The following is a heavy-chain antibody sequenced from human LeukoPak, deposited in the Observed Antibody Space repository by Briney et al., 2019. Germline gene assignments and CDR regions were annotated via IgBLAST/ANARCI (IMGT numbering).Heavy chain of an antibody. CDR3: ARVGRICSSTSCYPNSRGLEGPQFDY. J-gene: IGHJ4*02. D-gene: IGHD2-2*01. CDR1: GYTFTSYG. V-gene: IGHV1-18*01. Sequence: GASVKVSCKASGYTFTSYGISWVRQAPGQGLEWMGWISAYNGNTNYAQKLQGRVTMTTDTSTSTAYMELRSLRSDDTAVYYCARVGRICSSTSCYPNSRGLEGPQFDYWGQGTLVTVSS. CDR2: ISAYNGNT.